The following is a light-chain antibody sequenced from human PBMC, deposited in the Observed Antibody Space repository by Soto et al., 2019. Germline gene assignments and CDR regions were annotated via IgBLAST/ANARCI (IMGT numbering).Light chain of an antibody. CDR3: QHRSNWRWT. Sequence: EIVLTQSPGTLALSPGERATVSCRASQSVSSFLGWYQQKPGQAPRLLISGASNRATGIPARFSGSGSGTDFTLTISSLEPEDFAVYYCQHRSNWRWTFGQGTKVEIK. CDR2: GAS. V-gene: IGKV3-11*01. J-gene: IGKJ1*01. CDR1: QSVSSF.